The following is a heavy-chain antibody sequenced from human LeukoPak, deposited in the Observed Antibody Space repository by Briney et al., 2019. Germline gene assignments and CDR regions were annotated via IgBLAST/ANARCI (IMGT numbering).Heavy chain of an antibody. V-gene: IGHV4-61*02. Sequence: SETLSLTCTVSGGSISSGSYYWSWIRQPAGTGPEWIGRIYTSGSTNYNPSLKSRVTISVDTSKNQFSLKLSSVTAADTAVYYCAREGAAVVNDWFDPWGQGTLVTVSS. CDR1: GGSISSGSYY. CDR3: AREGAAVVNDWFDP. J-gene: IGHJ5*02. D-gene: IGHD4-23*01. CDR2: IYTSGST.